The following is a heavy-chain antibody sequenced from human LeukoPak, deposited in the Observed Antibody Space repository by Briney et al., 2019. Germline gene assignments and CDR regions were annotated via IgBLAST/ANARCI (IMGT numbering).Heavy chain of an antibody. V-gene: IGHV3-64D*09. CDR3: VSYSSLRFDY. CDR1: GFTFSDYA. D-gene: IGHD6-13*01. Sequence: PGGSLRLSCSASGFTFSDYAMHWVRQAPGKGLEYVSAITRSGDTYYADSVKGRFIISRDNSKNTVYLQMSSLRGEDTAVYYCVSYSSLRFDYWGQGTLVTVSS. CDR2: ITRSGDT. J-gene: IGHJ4*02.